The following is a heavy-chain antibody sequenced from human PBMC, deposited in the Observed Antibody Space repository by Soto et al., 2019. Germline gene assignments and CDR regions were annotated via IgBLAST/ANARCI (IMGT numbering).Heavy chain of an antibody. J-gene: IGHJ4*02. CDR1: GFTFTNYW. V-gene: IGHV3-74*01. CDR3: SRDFNKAETAGDDVDY. D-gene: IGHD1-1*01. CDR2: INADGSYA. Sequence: EVQLVESGGGLVQPGGSLRLSCAASGFTFTNYWMHWVRQVPGKGLVWVSGINADGSYASYADFVKGRFTISRDNSRNTVPMHMNSLSAEDTADYYGSRDFNKAETAGDDVDYWGQGIAVTVSS.